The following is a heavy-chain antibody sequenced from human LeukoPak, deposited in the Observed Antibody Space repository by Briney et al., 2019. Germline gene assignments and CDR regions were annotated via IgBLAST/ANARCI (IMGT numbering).Heavy chain of an antibody. CDR1: GGTFSSYT. CDR2: IISILDIA. J-gene: IGHJ5*02. V-gene: IGHV1-69*04. Sequence: SVKVSCKASGGTFSSYTISWVRQAPGQGLEWMGRIISILDIANYAQKFEGRVTITADKSTSTAYMELSSLRSEDTAVYYCAREGADFWSGSAQNWFDPWGQGTLVTVSS. CDR3: AREGADFWSGSAQNWFDP. D-gene: IGHD3-3*01.